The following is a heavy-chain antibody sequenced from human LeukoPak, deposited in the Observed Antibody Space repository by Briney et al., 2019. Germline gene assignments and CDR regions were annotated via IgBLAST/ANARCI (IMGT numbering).Heavy chain of an antibody. Sequence: SETLSLTCTVSGGSIRSYYWSWIRQSPGKGLEWIGYIYYSGSTNYNPSLKSRVTISVDTSKNQFSLKLSSVTAADTAVYYCAGSYYYGSGTYYWGQGTLVTVSS. J-gene: IGHJ4*02. V-gene: IGHV4-59*01. CDR1: GGSIRSYY. D-gene: IGHD3-10*01. CDR2: IYYSGST. CDR3: AGSYYYGSGTYY.